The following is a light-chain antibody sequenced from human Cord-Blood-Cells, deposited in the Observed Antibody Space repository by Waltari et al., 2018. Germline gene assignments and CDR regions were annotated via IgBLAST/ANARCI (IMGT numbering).Light chain of an antibody. CDR1: SSDVGGYTY. V-gene: IGLV2-11*01. Sequence: QSALTQPRSVSGSPGQSVTISCTGTSSDVGGYTYVSWYQQHPDKAPKRMIYDVSKRPSGVPDRFSGSKSGNTASLTISGLQAEDEADYYCCAYAGSYVVFGGGTKLTVL. CDR3: CAYAGSYVV. J-gene: IGLJ2*01. CDR2: DVS.